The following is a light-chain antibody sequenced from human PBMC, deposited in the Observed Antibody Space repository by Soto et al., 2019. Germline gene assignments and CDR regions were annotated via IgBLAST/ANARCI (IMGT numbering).Light chain of an antibody. CDR3: QQYGSSPPLT. CDR2: GAS. Sequence: EIVLTQSPGTLSLSPGESATLSCRASQTFTSSYLVWYQQKPGQAPRLRIYGASNRATGIPDRFSGSGSGTDFTLTISRLEPEDFAVYYCQQYGSSPPLTFGGGTKVEIK. CDR1: QTFTSSY. V-gene: IGKV3-20*01. J-gene: IGKJ4*01.